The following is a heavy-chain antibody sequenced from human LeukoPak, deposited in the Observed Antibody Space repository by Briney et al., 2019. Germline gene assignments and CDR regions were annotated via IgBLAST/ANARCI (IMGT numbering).Heavy chain of an antibody. V-gene: IGHV3-9*01. CDR2: ISWNSGSI. CDR3: AKGRRCSSTSCNDAFDI. J-gene: IGHJ3*02. CDR1: GFTFDDYA. Sequence: GGSLRLSCAASGFTFDDYAMHWVRQAPGKGLEWVSGISWNSGSIGYADSVKGRLTISRENAKNSLYLQMNSLRAEDTALYCCAKGRRCSSTSCNDAFDIWGQGTMVTVSS. D-gene: IGHD2-2*01.